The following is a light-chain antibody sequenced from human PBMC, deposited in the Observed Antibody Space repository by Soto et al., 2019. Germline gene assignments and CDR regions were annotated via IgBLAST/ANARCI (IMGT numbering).Light chain of an antibody. Sequence: QSVLTQPPSVSGTPGQRVTISGSGSSSNIGSNTVNWYQQFPGTAPRLLIYRSYQRPSGVPDRFSGSQSGTSASLAISGLQSDDEADYYCAAWDDSLKAIFGGGTPLTVL. CDR2: RSY. V-gene: IGLV1-44*01. CDR1: SSNIGSNT. J-gene: IGLJ7*01. CDR3: AAWDDSLKAI.